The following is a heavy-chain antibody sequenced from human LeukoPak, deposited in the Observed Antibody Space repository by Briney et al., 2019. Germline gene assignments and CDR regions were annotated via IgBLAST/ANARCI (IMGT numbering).Heavy chain of an antibody. CDR3: AREGRFRVGGFFGLNWFAP. J-gene: IGHJ5*02. D-gene: IGHD3-16*01. Sequence: SVKVSCKASGGTFSSYAISWVRQAPGQGLEWMGGIIPIFGTANYAQKFQGRVTITTDESTSTAYMELSSLRSEDMAVYYCAREGRFRVGGFFGLNWFAPGGKGPRATVSS. V-gene: IGHV1-69*05. CDR1: GGTFSSYA. CDR2: IIPIFGTA.